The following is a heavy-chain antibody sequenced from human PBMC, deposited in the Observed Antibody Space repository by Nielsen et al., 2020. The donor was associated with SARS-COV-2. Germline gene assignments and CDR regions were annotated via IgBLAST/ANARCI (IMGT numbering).Heavy chain of an antibody. CDR3: ARVVIAARYYYYYGMDV. J-gene: IGHJ6*02. D-gene: IGHD6-6*01. Sequence: GESLKISCAASGFTFSSYSMNWVRQAPGKGLEWVSSISSSSYIYYADSVKGRFTISRDNAKNSLYLQMNSLRAEDTAVYYCARVVIAARYYYYYGMDVWGQGTTVTVSS. CDR2: ISSSSYI. CDR1: GFTFSSYS. V-gene: IGHV3-21*01.